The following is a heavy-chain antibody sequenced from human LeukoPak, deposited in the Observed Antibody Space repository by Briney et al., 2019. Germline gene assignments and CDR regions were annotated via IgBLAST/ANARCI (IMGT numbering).Heavy chain of an antibody. CDR3: ASSRSISGYSDY. CDR1: GFTFSSYA. D-gene: IGHD3-22*01. CDR2: ISYDGSNK. V-gene: IGHV3-30*14. Sequence: GRSLRLSCAASGFTFSSYAMHWVRQAPGKGLEWVAVISYDGSNKYYADSVKGRFTISRDNSKNTLYLQMNGLRAEDTAVYYCASSRSISGYSDYWGQGTLVTISS. J-gene: IGHJ4*02.